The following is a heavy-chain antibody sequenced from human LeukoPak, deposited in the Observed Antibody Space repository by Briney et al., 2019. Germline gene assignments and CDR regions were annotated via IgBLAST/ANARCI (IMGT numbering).Heavy chain of an antibody. CDR1: GYTFTSYY. V-gene: IGHV1-2*02. CDR3: ARDREEEFHDY. Sequence: ASVKVSCKASGYTFTSYYMHWVRQAPGQGLEWMGWINPSSGGTNYAQKFQGRVTMTRDTSISTAYMELSRLRSDDTAVYYCARDREEEFHDYWGQGTLVTVSS. J-gene: IGHJ4*02. D-gene: IGHD3-10*01. CDR2: INPSSGGT.